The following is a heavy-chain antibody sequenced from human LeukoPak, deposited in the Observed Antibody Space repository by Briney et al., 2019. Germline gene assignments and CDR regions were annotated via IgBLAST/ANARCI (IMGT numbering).Heavy chain of an antibody. Sequence: GGSLRLSCAGSGFTFSSYAMSWVRQAPGKGLEWVSAISGSGGSTYYAVSVKGRFTISRDNSKNTLYLQMYSLRAEDTAVYYCAKDRDGYYDSSGYYPYYFDYWGQGTLVTVSS. CDR3: AKDRDGYYDSSGYYPYYFDY. CDR1: GFTFSSYA. CDR2: ISGSGGST. J-gene: IGHJ4*02. D-gene: IGHD3-22*01. V-gene: IGHV3-23*01.